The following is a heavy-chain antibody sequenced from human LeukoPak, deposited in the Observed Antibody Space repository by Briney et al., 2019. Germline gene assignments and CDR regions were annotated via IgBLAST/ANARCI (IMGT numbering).Heavy chain of an antibody. CDR1: GGSISSGSYY. CDR2: IYTSGST. V-gene: IGHV4-61*02. Sequence: SETLSLTCTVSGGSISSGSYYWSWIRQPAGKGLEWIGRIYTSGSTNYNPSLKSRVTISVDTSKNQFSLKLSSVTAADTAVYYCARDCSSTSCYRYYYYMDVWGKGTTVTVSS. CDR3: ARDCSSTSCYRYYYYMDV. D-gene: IGHD2-2*02. J-gene: IGHJ6*03.